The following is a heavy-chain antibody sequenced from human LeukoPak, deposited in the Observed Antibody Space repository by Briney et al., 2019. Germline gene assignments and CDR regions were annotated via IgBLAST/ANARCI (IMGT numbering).Heavy chain of an antibody. CDR3: ARGRNYYGSGSYYHFDY. Sequence: ASVKVSCKASGYTFTRYYMHWVRQAPGQGLEWMGWINPNSGGTNYAQKFQGWVTMTRDTSISTAYMELSRLRSDDTAVYYCARGRNYYGSGSYYHFDYWGQGTLVTVSS. V-gene: IGHV1-2*04. CDR2: INPNSGGT. D-gene: IGHD3-10*01. CDR1: GYTFTRYY. J-gene: IGHJ4*02.